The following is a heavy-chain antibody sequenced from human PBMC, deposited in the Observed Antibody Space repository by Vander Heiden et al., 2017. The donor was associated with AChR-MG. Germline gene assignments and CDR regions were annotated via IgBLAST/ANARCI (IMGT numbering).Heavy chain of an antibody. CDR2: ISSSSSYI. J-gene: IGHJ1*01. CDR3: ARKGSSWYYAEYFQH. CDR1: GFTFSSYS. D-gene: IGHD6-13*01. Sequence: EVQLVESGGGLVKPGGSLRLSCAASGFTFSSYSMNWVRQAPGKGLEWVSSISSSSSYIYYADSVKGRFTISRDNAKNSLYLQMNSLRAEDTAVYYCARKGSSWYYAEYFQHWGQGTLVTVSS. V-gene: IGHV3-21*01.